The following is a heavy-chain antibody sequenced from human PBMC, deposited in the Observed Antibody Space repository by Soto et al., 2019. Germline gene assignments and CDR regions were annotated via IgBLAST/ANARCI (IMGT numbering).Heavy chain of an antibody. CDR2: ISSSSSTI. V-gene: IGHV3-48*01. J-gene: IGHJ4*02. D-gene: IGHD6-19*01. CDR1: GFTFSSYS. CDR3: ARDGIAVADY. Sequence: EVQLVESGGGLVQPGGSLRLSCAASGFTFSSYSMNWVRQAPGKGLEWVSYISSSSSTIYYADSVKGRFTISRDNAKNSLYLQMNSLRAEDTAVYYCARDGIAVADYWGQGTLVTVSS.